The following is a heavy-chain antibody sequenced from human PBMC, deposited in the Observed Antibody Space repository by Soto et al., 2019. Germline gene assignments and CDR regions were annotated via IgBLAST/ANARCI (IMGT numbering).Heavy chain of an antibody. CDR2: ISSSSSYI. CDR1: GFTFSSYS. J-gene: IGHJ4*02. CDR3: ARAYSSSSRIFDY. D-gene: IGHD6-6*01. Sequence: EVQLVESGGGLVKPGGSLRLSCAASGFTFSSYSMNWVRQAPGKGLEWVSSISSSSSYIYYADSVKGRFTISRDNAKNSLNLQMNSLRAEDTAVYYCARAYSSSSRIFDYLGQGNLGTVSS. V-gene: IGHV3-21*01.